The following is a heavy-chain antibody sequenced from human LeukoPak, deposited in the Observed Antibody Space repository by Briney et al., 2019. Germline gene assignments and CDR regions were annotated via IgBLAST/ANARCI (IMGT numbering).Heavy chain of an antibody. D-gene: IGHD5-18*01. Sequence: PGGSLRLSCAASGFTFSSYWMSWVRQAPGKGLEWVANIKKDGSEKYYVDSVKGRCTISRDNAKTSLYLQMNSLRAEDTAVYYCARDLSGVTGYTYGRGIDYWGQGTLVTVSS. CDR3: ARDLSGVTGYTYGRGIDY. V-gene: IGHV3-7*01. J-gene: IGHJ4*02. CDR1: GFTFSSYW. CDR2: IKKDGSEK.